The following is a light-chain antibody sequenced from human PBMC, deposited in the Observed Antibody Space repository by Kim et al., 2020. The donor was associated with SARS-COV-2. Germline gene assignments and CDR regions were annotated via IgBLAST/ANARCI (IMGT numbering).Light chain of an antibody. V-gene: IGLV2-14*04. J-gene: IGLJ2*01. Sequence: GQWITISSTGTSTDVGGYDYGSWYQQHPRKAPKLIFYAVTHRPSGVSNHFSASKSADTASLSISGLQAEDEADYYCSSYSSTNFAVFGGGTQLTVL. CDR2: AVT. CDR3: SSYSSTNFAV. CDR1: STDVGGYDY.